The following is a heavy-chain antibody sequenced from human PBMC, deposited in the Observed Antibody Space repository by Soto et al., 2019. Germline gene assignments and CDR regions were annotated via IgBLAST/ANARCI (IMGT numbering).Heavy chain of an antibody. V-gene: IGHV3-7*03. CDR1: EFTFVSSF. J-gene: IGHJ4*02. Sequence: GRSLRLSCIASEFTFVSSFMGWVRQAPGKGLEWVANINQDGSGTYYVDSLKGRFTISRDNAKNSLYLQMNSLRAEDTAVSYCARYFRGSGRYFFDHWGQGTLVTVSS. D-gene: IGHD6-19*01. CDR2: INQDGSGT. CDR3: ARYFRGSGRYFFDH.